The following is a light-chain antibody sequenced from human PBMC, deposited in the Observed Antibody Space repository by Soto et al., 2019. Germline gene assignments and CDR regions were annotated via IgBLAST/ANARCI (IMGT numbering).Light chain of an antibody. CDR3: QQLFMYPPT. CDR2: GAS. Sequence: EILMTQSPATLSVSPGERATLSCRASQSVDSNLAWYQQKPGQAPRLLIYGASTRATGISARFSGSGSGTEFTLTISSLQSEDFATYYCQQLFMYPPTFGPGTKVDIK. CDR1: QSVDSN. J-gene: IGKJ3*01. V-gene: IGKV3-15*01.